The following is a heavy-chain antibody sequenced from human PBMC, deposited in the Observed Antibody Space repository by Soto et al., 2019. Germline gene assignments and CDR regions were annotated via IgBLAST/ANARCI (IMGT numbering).Heavy chain of an antibody. CDR3: ARDSLGGMSYGMAV. D-gene: IGHD3-16*01. CDR2: ISAYDGNT. Sequence: QAQLVQSGAEVKKPGASVKVSCKASGYSFTTYGISWVRQAPGQGLEWMGWISAYDGNTNYAQELQGRVTMTTDTSSSTDYMELRSLRSDDTAVYYCARDSLGGMSYGMAVWGQGTTFTVAS. V-gene: IGHV1-18*01. CDR1: GYSFTTYG. J-gene: IGHJ6*02.